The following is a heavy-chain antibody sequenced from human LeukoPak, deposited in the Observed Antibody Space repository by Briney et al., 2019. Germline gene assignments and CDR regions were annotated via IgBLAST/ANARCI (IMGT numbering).Heavy chain of an antibody. CDR2: MYYSGST. CDR1: GGSISSSDYN. J-gene: IGHJ4*02. V-gene: IGHV4-30-4*01. CDR3: ARAKVEMATRFDY. Sequence: PSETLSLTCTVSGGSISSSDYNWSWIRQHPGKGLEWIGYMYYSGSTYYNPSLRSRVTISVDTSKNQFSLKLSSVTAADTAAYYCARAKVEMATRFDYWGQGTLVTVSS. D-gene: IGHD5-24*01.